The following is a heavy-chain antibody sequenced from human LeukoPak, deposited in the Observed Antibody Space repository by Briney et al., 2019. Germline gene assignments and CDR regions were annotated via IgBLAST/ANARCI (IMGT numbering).Heavy chain of an antibody. CDR3: AKGAYGVGNGYGMDV. D-gene: IGHD4-17*01. CDR2: ISYDGSNK. Sequence: GGSLRLSCAASGFTFSDYYMSWIRQAPGKGLEWVAVISYDGSNKYYADSVKGRFTISRDNSKNTLYLQMNSLRAEDTAVYYCAKGAYGVGNGYGMDVWGQGTTVTVSS. CDR1: GFTFSDYY. V-gene: IGHV3-30*18. J-gene: IGHJ6*02.